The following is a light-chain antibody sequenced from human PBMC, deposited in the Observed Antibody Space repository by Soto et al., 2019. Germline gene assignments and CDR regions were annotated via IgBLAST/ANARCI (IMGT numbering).Light chain of an antibody. CDR2: SNN. Sequence: QSVLTQPPSASGTPGQRVTSSCSGSSSNIGSNTVNWYQQLPGTAPKLLIYSNNQRPSGVPDRFSGSKAGTSASLAISGLQSEDDADYYCAAWYDSLNGWVFGGGTNLTVL. CDR1: SSNIGSNT. V-gene: IGLV1-44*01. CDR3: AAWYDSLNGWV. J-gene: IGLJ3*02.